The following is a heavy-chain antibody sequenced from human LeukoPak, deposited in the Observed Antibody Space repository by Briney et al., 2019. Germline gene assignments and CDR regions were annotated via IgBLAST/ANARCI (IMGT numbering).Heavy chain of an antibody. CDR1: GFTFSSYW. J-gene: IGHJ4*02. CDR2: INSDGSST. CDR3: ARAGCYDSSGYSPGDYFDY. D-gene: IGHD3-22*01. Sequence: GGSLRLSCAASGFTFSSYWMHWVRQAPGKGLVWVSRINSDGSSTSYADSVQGRFTITRDNAKNTLYLQMNSLRAEDTAVYYCARAGCYDSSGYSPGDYFDYWGQGTLVTVSS. V-gene: IGHV3-74*01.